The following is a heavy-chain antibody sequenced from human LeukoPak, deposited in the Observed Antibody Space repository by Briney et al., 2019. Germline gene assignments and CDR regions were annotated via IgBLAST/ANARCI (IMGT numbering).Heavy chain of an antibody. J-gene: IGHJ4*02. CDR3: AKDPYYYGSGSYPFDY. CDR1: GFTFSSYA. CDR2: ISGSGGST. V-gene: IGHV3-23*01. Sequence: GGSLRLSCAASGFTFSSYAMSWVRQAPGKGLEWVSAISGSGGSTYYADSVKGRFTISRDNSKNTLYLQMSSLRAEDTAVYYCAKDPYYYGSGSYPFDYWGQGTLVTVSS. D-gene: IGHD3-10*01.